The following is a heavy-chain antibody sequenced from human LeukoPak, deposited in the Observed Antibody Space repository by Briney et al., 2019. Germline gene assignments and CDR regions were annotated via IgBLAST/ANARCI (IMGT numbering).Heavy chain of an antibody. CDR1: GFTFSSYS. CDR2: ISSSSSYI. CDR3: ARVWETTVTTGVDY. V-gene: IGHV3-21*01. J-gene: IGHJ4*02. Sequence: PGGSLRLSCAASGFTFSSYSMNWVRQAPGKGLEWVSSISSSSSYIYYADSVKGRFTISRDNAKNSLYLQMNSLRAEDTAVYYCARVWETTVTTGVDYWGQGTLVTVSS. D-gene: IGHD4-17*01.